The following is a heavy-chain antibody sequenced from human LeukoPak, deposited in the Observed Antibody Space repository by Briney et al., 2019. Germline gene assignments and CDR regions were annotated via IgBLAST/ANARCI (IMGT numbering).Heavy chain of an antibody. J-gene: IGHJ4*02. CDR2: ISGRGGST. Sequence: GGSLRLSCAASGFTYRSYAMSWVREAPGKGREWVSAISGRGGSTYYADSVKGRFTISRANSKNTLYLQMNSLRAEDTAVYYCAKGRQLWCWDFDYWGQGTLVTVSS. CDR3: AKGRQLWCWDFDY. D-gene: IGHD5-18*01. V-gene: IGHV3-23*01. CDR1: GFTYRSYA.